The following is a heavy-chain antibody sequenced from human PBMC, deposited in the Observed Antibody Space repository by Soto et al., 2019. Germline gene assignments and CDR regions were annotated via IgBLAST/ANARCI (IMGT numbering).Heavy chain of an antibody. CDR3: ARGIPGYYGFDV. CDR1: EFTFSSYW. J-gene: IGHJ3*01. D-gene: IGHD5-18*01. V-gene: IGHV3-74*01. CDR2: IKFDGSGT. Sequence: GGSLRLSCEASEFTFSSYWMHWVRQVPGKGLVWVSRIKFDGSGTNYADSAKGRFTISRDNAKNTVYLQMNSLRAEDTAVYYWARGIPGYYGFDVWGQGTMVTVSS.